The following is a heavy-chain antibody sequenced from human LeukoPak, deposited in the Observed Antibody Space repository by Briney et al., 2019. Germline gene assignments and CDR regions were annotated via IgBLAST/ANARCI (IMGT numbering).Heavy chain of an antibody. CDR2: ISSSGSVT. CDR1: GFTLSSHN. CDR3: ARPGITAFDI. Sequence: GGSLRLSCVASGFTLSSHNINWVRQAPGKGLEWVSHISSSGSVTYYGDSVKGRITISRDNAKNSVSLYMNSLRAEDSAVYYCARPGITAFDIWGQGAMVTVSS. J-gene: IGHJ3*02. V-gene: IGHV3-48*01. D-gene: IGHD3-10*01.